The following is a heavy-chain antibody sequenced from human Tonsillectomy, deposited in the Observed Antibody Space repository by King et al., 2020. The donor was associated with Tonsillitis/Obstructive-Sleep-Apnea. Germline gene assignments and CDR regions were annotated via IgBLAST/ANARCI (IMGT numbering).Heavy chain of an antibody. CDR2: IYPGDSDT. J-gene: IGHJ6*02. V-gene: IGHV5-51*03. D-gene: IGHD6-6*01. CDR1: GYSFTNYW. Sequence: GQLVQSGAEVKKPGESLKISCKGSGYSFTNYWIGWVRQMPGKGLEWMGIIYPGDSDTRYSPSFQGQVTISADKSISTAYLQWSSLKASDTAMYYCAICEYSSHYYYYGMDVWGQGTTVTVSS. CDR3: AICEYSSHYYYYGMDV.